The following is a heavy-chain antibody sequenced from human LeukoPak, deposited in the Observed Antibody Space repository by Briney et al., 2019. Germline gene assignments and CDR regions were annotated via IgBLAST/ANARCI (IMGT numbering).Heavy chain of an antibody. V-gene: IGHV2-5*02. Sequence: SGPALVKPTQTLTLTCTFSGFSLSTSGVGVGWIRQPPGKALEWLALIYWDDDKRYSPSRKSRLTITKDTSKNQVVLTMTNMDPVNTATYYCAHSSPYYDFWSGYPGGWFDPWGQGTLVTVSS. CDR1: GFSLSTSGVG. CDR3: AHSSPYYDFWSGYPGGWFDP. CDR2: IYWDDDK. J-gene: IGHJ5*02. D-gene: IGHD3-3*01.